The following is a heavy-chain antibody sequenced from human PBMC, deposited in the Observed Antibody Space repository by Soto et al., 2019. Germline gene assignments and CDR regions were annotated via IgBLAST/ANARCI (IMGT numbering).Heavy chain of an antibody. J-gene: IGHJ5*02. CDR3: ARDPRGGSGSYYNVDWFDP. CDR1: GGSISSYY. CDR2: IYTSGSN. D-gene: IGHD3-10*01. V-gene: IGHV4-4*07. Sequence: PSETLSLTCTVSGGSISSYYWSWIRQPAGKGLEWIGRIYTSGSNNYNPSLKSRVTMSVDTSKNQFSLKLSSVTAADTAVYYCARDPRGGSGSYYNVDWFDPWGQGTLVTVS.